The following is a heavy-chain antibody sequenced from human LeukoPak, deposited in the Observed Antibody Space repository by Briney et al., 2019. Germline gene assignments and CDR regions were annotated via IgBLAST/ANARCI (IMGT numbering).Heavy chain of an antibody. J-gene: IGHJ6*03. CDR3: AKDGGWEYQLLYYYYMDV. CDR1: GFTFSSYG. CDR2: IRYDGSNK. Sequence: PGGSLRLSCAASGFTFSSYGMHWVRQAPGKGLEWVAFIRYDGSNKYYADSVKGRFTISRDNSKNTLYLQMNSLRAEDTAVYYCAKDGGWEYQLLYYYYMDVWGKGTTVTVSS. D-gene: IGHD2-2*01. V-gene: IGHV3-30*02.